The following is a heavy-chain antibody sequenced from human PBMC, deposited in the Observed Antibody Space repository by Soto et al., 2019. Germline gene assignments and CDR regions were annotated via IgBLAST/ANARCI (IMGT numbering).Heavy chain of an antibody. Sequence: SETLSLTCTVSGGSISSYYWSWIRQAPGKGPELVGYIYHTVNTNYNPALKSRVTISMDTSENQLSLQLSSVTAADTAVYYCARLQYTVVTALDIWGQGTMVTVSS. J-gene: IGHJ3*02. CDR3: ARLQYTVVTALDI. CDR1: GGSISSYY. V-gene: IGHV4-59*01. D-gene: IGHD2-15*01. CDR2: IYHTVNT.